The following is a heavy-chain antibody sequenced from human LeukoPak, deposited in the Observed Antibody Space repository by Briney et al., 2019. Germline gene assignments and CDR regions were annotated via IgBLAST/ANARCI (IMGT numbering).Heavy chain of an antibody. V-gene: IGHV3-48*01. J-gene: IGHJ3*02. CDR1: GFTFSSYS. Sequence: GGSLRLSCAASGFTFSSYSMKWVRQAPGKGLEWVSYISSSSSTIYYADSVKGRFTISRDNAKNSLYLQMNSLRAEDTAVYYCARDRAGSGYHDAFDIWGQGTMVTVSS. D-gene: IGHD3-22*01. CDR3: ARDRAGSGYHDAFDI. CDR2: ISSSSSTI.